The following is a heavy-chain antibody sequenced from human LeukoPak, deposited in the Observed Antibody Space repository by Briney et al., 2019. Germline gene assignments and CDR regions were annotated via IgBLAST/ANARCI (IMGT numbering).Heavy chain of an antibody. CDR3: ARAQYYDFWSGGGAFDI. CDR1: GYTFTSYG. V-gene: IGHV1-69*05. Sequence: ASVKVSCKASGYTFTSYGISWVRQAPGQGLEWMGGIIPIFGTANYAQKFQGRVTITTDESTSTAYMELSSLRSEDTAVYYCARAQYYDFWSGGGAFDIWGQGTMVTVSS. J-gene: IGHJ3*02. D-gene: IGHD3-3*01. CDR2: IIPIFGTA.